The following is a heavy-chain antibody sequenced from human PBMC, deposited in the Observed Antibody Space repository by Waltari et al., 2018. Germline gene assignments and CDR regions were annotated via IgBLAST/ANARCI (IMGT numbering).Heavy chain of an antibody. V-gene: IGHV1-2*02. D-gene: IGHD2-2*03. CDR2: INPNSGGT. CDR3: ARDLDISGDY. J-gene: IGHJ4*02. Sequence: QVQLVQAGAEVKKPGASVKVSCKASGYTCTGYYMHWVRQAPGKGLEGMGWINPNSGGTNYAQKFQGRVTRTRDTSISTAYMELSRLRSDDTAVYYCARDLDISGDYWGQGTLVTVSS. CDR1: GYTCTGYY.